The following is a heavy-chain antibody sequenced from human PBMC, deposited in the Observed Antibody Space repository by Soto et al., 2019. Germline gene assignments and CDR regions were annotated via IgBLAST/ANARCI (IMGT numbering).Heavy chain of an antibody. J-gene: IGHJ5*02. Sequence: SVKVSCKASGGTFSSYAISWVRQAPGQGLEWMGGIIPIFGTANYAQKFQGRVTITADESTSTAYMELSSLRSEDTAVYYRAKDMSESSSWYLVSWFDPWGQGTLVTVSS. V-gene: IGHV1-69*13. D-gene: IGHD6-13*01. CDR3: AKDMSESSSWYLVSWFDP. CDR1: GGTFSSYA. CDR2: IIPIFGTA.